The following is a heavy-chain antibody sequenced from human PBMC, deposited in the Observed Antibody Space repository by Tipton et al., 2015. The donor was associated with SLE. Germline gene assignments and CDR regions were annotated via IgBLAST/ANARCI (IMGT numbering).Heavy chain of an antibody. CDR3: ARELQIAAFTSDY. V-gene: IGHV4-59*11. J-gene: IGHJ4*02. Sequence: TLSLTCNVSGDSITSHYWSWIRQPPGKGLEWIGYISYSGITNYNPSLQSRVTISADTSKNHFSLKLSSVTAADTVVYYCARELQIAAFTSDYWYQGTLVTVSS. D-gene: IGHD6-6*01. CDR1: GDSITSHY. CDR2: ISYSGIT.